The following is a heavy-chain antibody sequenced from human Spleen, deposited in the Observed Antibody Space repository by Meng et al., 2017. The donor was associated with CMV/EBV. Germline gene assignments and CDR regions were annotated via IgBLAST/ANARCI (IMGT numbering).Heavy chain of an antibody. CDR2: VMHILNIT. V-gene: IGHV1-69*04. D-gene: IGHD5-18*01. CDR3: VRDGYSPVFFQH. CDR1: GGTVSSNT. Sequence: CKDSGGTVSSNTISWVRQAMGQGLEWMGWVMHILNITNYAEKFHGRLTIIADKSTTTAYLELSTLRSEDTAVYYCVRDGYSPVFFQHWGQGTLVTVSS. J-gene: IGHJ1*01.